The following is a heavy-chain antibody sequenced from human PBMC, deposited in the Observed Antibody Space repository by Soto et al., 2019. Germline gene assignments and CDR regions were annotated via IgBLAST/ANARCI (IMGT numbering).Heavy chain of an antibody. CDR3: ASHVETAKGYYYGMDV. Sequence: GESLKISCKGSGYSFTNYWIGWVRQMPGKGLEWMGIINPADSESTYSPYFQGQVTISADKSISTAYPQWSSLKASDTAMYYCASHVETAKGYYYGMDVWGQGTTVTVSS. D-gene: IGHD5-18*01. V-gene: IGHV5-51*01. CDR1: GYSFTNYW. CDR2: INPADSES. J-gene: IGHJ6*02.